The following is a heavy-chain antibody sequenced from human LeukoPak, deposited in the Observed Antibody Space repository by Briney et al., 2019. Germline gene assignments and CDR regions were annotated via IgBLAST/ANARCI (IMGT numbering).Heavy chain of an antibody. Sequence: ASVKVSCKASGYTFTSYGISWMRQAPGQGLEWMGWISAYNGNTNYAQKLQGRVTMTTGTSTSTAYNERSIMRSDETAVYYWARAGSSYGLLVDDYLGQGTLVTVSS. CDR1: GYTFTSYG. J-gene: IGHJ4*02. V-gene: IGHV1-18*01. D-gene: IGHD5-18*01. CDR2: ISAYNGNT. CDR3: ARAGSSYGLLVDDY.